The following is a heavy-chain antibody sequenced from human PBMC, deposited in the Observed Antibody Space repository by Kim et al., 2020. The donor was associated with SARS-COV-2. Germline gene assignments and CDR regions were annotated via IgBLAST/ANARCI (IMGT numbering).Heavy chain of an antibody. CDR3: ARVGAATAGGIDH. D-gene: IGHD2-21*02. Sequence: YYADSVKGRFSVSRDNDNNAQFLQMDSLRDEDTALYYCARVGAATAGGIDHWGQGTLVTVSS. V-gene: IGHV3-48*02. J-gene: IGHJ4*02.